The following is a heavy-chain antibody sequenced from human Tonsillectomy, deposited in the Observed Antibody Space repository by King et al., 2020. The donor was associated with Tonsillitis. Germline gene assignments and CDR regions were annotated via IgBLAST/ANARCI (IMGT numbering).Heavy chain of an antibody. CDR1: GYTFTDYS. V-gene: IGHV1-2*07. D-gene: IGHD6-19*01. Sequence: QLVQSGAEVKKPGVSVKVSCKASGYTFTDYSVLWVRQAPGQGLEWMGWIKPDSGGTNYAHKFDGRVTMTRDTSISTVYMELTGLRSDDTAVYYCARETGGWRSFDYWGQGALVTVSS. CDR2: IKPDSGGT. J-gene: IGHJ4*02. CDR3: ARETGGWRSFDY.